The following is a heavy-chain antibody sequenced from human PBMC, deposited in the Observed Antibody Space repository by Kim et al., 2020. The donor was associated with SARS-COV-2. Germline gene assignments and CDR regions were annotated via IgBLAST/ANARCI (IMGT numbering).Heavy chain of an antibody. J-gene: IGHJ6*02. CDR3: ARSWIRPLSYYYYYGMDV. V-gene: IGHV2-5*02. D-gene: IGHD3-10*01. Sequence: LEWLALIYWDDDKRYSPSLKSMLTITKDTSNSQVVLTMTSMDPVDTATYYCARSWIRPLSYYYYYGMDVWGQGTTVTVS. CDR2: IYWDDDK.